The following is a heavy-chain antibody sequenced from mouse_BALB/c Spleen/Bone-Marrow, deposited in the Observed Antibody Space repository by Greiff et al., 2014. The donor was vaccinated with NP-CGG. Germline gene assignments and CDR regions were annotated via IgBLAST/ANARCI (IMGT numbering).Heavy chain of an antibody. CDR1: GFTFSDYY. V-gene: IGHV5-4*02. Sequence: EVMLVESGGGLVKPGGSLKLSCAASGFTFSDYYMYWVRQTPEKRLEWVATISDGGGYTYYPDSVWGRFTISRDNAKNNLGLQMSSLKSEDTAMYYCARSGERYGAMDYWGQGTSVTVFS. CDR3: ARSGERYGAMDY. J-gene: IGHJ4*01. D-gene: IGHD2-10*02. CDR2: ISDGGGYT.